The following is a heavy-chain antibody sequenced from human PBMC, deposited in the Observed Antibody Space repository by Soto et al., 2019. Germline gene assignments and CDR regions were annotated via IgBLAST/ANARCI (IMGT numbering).Heavy chain of an antibody. CDR2: IGGSGGST. CDR3: AKERDSSGYYSFAFDI. D-gene: IGHD3-22*01. Sequence: EVQLLESGGGSVQPGGSLRLSCAASGFTFSTYAMSWVRQAPGKGLEWVSAIGGSGGSTHSADSVKGRFTISRDNSQNTLSLQLNSVRAEDTAVYYCAKERDSSGYYSFAFDIWGQGTMVTVSS. CDR1: GFTFSTYA. V-gene: IGHV3-23*01. J-gene: IGHJ3*02.